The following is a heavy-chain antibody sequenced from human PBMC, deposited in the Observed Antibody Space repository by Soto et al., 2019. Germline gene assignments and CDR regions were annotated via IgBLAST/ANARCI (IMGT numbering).Heavy chain of an antibody. CDR2: INPNSGGT. V-gene: IGHV1-2*02. D-gene: IGHD4-17*01. CDR3: ARGIRLRGGWFDP. Sequence: GASVKVSCKASGYTFTGYYMHWVRQAPGQGLEWMRWINPNSGGTNYAQKFQGRVTMTRDTSISTAYMELSRLRSDDTAVYCCARGIRLRGGWFDPWGQGTLVTVSS. J-gene: IGHJ5*02. CDR1: GYTFTGYY.